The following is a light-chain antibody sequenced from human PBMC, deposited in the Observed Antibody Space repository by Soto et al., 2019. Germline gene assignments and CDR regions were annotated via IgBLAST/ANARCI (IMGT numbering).Light chain of an antibody. CDR3: QQSYTSLQT. CDR1: QTVNNY. J-gene: IGKJ2*01. CDR2: AAS. Sequence: DIQLTQSPSSLSASVGDTVTITCRAGQTVNNYLNWYQHKPGEVPKLLIYAASRLQSGVPSRFSATASGTDFTLTIINLHPEDCGTYYCQQSYTSLQTFGQGTKLEIK. V-gene: IGKV1-39*01.